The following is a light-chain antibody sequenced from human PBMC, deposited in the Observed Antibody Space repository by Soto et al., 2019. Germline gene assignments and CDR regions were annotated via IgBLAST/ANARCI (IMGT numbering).Light chain of an antibody. Sequence: QSALTQPPSASGSPGQSVTISCTGTSSDVGGYNYVSWYQQHPGKAPKLLIYEVSKRPSGVPDRFSGSKSGNTASLTVSGLQAEDEADYYCSSYAGSNNYVCGPGTKLTVL. J-gene: IGLJ1*01. V-gene: IGLV2-8*01. CDR2: EVS. CDR1: SSDVGGYNY. CDR3: SSYAGSNNYV.